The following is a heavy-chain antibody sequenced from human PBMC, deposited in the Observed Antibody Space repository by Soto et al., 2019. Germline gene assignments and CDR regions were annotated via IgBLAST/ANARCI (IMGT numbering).Heavy chain of an antibody. D-gene: IGHD6-13*01. V-gene: IGHV1-69*06. J-gene: IGHJ4*02. CDR2: IISIFGTA. CDR3: ARDGHSSSWYGPLN. Sequence: GASVKVSCKASGGTFSSYAISWVRQAPGQGLEWMGGIISIFGTANYAQKFQGRVTITADKSASTAYMELSSLRSEDTAVYYCARDGHSSSWYGPLNWGQGTLVTVSS. CDR1: GGTFSSYA.